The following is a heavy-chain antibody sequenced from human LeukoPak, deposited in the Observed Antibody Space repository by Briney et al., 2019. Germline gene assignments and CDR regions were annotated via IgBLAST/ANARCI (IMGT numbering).Heavy chain of an antibody. J-gene: IGHJ4*02. D-gene: IGHD5-12*01. CDR1: GFTFGDYA. CDR3: TRDTSGFDFVDFDY. Sequence: PGGSLRLSCTASGFTFGDYAMSWVRQAPGKGLEWVGFIRSKAYGGTTEYAASVKGRFTISRDDSKSIAYLQMNSLKTEDTAAYYCTRDTSGFDFVDFDYWGQGTLVTVSS. V-gene: IGHV3-49*04. CDR2: IRSKAYGGTT.